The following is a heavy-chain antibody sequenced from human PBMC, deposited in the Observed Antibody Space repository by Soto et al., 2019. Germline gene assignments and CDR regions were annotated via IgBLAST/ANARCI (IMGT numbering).Heavy chain of an antibody. D-gene: IGHD6-13*01. V-gene: IGHV4-59*07. Sequence: PSHTLPPTSTVSGGSISIYDWRCIRQPPGNGLGWIGHIYYNGITNYTPSLKSRVTISVDTSKNQFSLKLSSVTAAYTAVYYCVRLGSNLGFDPLGQGTLVPVSS. CDR1: GGSISIYD. CDR2: IYYNGIT. CDR3: VRLGSNLGFDP. J-gene: IGHJ5*02.